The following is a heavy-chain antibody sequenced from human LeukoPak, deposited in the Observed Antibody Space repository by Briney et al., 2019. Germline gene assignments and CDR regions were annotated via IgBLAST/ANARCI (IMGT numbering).Heavy chain of an antibody. J-gene: IGHJ6*04. D-gene: IGHD3-10*02. CDR3: AELGITMIGGV. V-gene: IGHV3-21*01. CDR1: GFTFSSYN. Sequence: PGGSLRLSCAASGFTFSSYNMNWVRQAPGKGLEWVSSISSSSSYIYYADSVKGRFTISRDNAKNSLYLQMNSLRAEDTAVYYCAELGITMIGGVWGKGTTVTISS. CDR2: ISSSSSYI.